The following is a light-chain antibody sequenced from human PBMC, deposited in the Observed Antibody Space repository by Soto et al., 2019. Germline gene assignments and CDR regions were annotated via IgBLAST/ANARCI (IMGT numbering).Light chain of an antibody. CDR3: QQTYGTLTWT. CDR2: AAS. J-gene: IGKJ1*01. Sequence: DIQMTQSPSSLSAFVGDRVTITCRASESIGRSLNWYQQKQGEAPKLLIYAASSLQSGVPSRFSGSGSGTDFTLTITSLQPEDLASYYCQQTYGTLTWTFGQGTKVEI. V-gene: IGKV1-39*01. CDR1: ESIGRS.